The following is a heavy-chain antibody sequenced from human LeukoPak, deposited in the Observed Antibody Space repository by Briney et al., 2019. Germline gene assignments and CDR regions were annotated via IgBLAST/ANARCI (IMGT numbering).Heavy chain of an antibody. CDR3: ARDPGYDFWSGYPYFDY. CDR1: GYTFTSYG. CDR2: ISAYNGNT. J-gene: IGHJ4*02. D-gene: IGHD3-3*01. V-gene: IGHV1-18*01. Sequence: ASVKVSCKASGYTFTSYGISWVRQAPGQGLEWMGWISAYNGNTNYAQKLQGRVTMTTDTSTSTAYMELRSLRSDDTAVYYCARDPGYDFWSGYPYFDYWGQGTLVTVSS.